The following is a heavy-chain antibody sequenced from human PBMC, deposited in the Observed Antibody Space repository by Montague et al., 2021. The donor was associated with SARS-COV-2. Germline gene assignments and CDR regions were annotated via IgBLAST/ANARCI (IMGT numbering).Heavy chain of an antibody. V-gene: IGHV2-5*02. D-gene: IGHD4-17*01. Sequence: PALVKPTQTLTLTCPFSGFSLSTSGVGVGWIRPLPGKALEWLALIYCDDDKPFSPSLKSRLTITKDTSKNQVVLTMTNMDPVDTATYYCAHSYGDYLFDYWSQRTLVTISS. CDR2: IYCDDDK. CDR3: AHSYGDYLFDY. CDR1: GFSLSTSGVG. J-gene: IGHJ4*02.